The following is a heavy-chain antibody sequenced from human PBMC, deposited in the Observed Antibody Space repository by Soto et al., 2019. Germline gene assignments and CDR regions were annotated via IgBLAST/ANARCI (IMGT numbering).Heavy chain of an antibody. CDR1: GFTFSSYA. J-gene: IGHJ4*02. Sequence: GGSLRLSCAASGFTFSSYAMYWLRQAPGKGLEWVAVISYDGSDKYYADSVKGRFTISRDNSKNTLYLQMNSLRVEDTAVYYCAKVGSSAWYHNSYFDYWCQGTLVTVSS. CDR3: AKVGSSAWYHNSYFDY. D-gene: IGHD6-19*01. CDR2: ISYDGSDK. V-gene: IGHV3-30-3*01.